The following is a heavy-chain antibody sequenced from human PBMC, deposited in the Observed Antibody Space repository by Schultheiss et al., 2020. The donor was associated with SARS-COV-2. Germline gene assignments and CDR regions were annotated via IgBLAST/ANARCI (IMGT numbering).Heavy chain of an antibody. D-gene: IGHD2-2*01. J-gene: IGHJ4*02. Sequence: GGSLRLSCAASGFTFSSYGMHWVRQAPGKGLEWVSGISWNSGSIGYADSVKGRFTISRDNSKNTLYLQMNSLRAEDTAVYYCAKTPTVPARGLPDYFDYWGQGTLVTVSS. CDR1: GFTFSSYG. CDR2: ISWNSGSI. CDR3: AKTPTVPARGLPDYFDY. V-gene: IGHV3-NL1*01.